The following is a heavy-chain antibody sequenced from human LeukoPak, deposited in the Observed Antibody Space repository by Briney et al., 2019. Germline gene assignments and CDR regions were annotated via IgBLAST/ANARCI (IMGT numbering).Heavy chain of an antibody. Sequence: ASVKVSCKASLYTFTGYYIHWVRQAPGQGLEWMGWINPNRGGTNFAQKFQGRVTMTRDTSISTADMALSRLRSDDTAVYYCARDWLGYCSGGSCFGPYSYYMDVWGKGTTVTVSS. D-gene: IGHD2-15*01. CDR2: INPNRGGT. CDR1: LYTFTGYY. J-gene: IGHJ6*03. V-gene: IGHV1-2*02. CDR3: ARDWLGYCSGGSCFGPYSYYMDV.